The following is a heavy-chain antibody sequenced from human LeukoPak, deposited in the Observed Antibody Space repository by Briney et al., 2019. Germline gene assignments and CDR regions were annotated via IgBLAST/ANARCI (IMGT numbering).Heavy chain of an antibody. Sequence: GASVKVSCKASGYSFTGHYIHWVRQAPGQGLEWIGWVSPSSGGPDYAQKFKGRVTVTRDTSISTAYMELSRLTADDTAVYYCARDSEYQLLQNYFDAWGQGTLVIVSS. CDR2: VSPSSGGP. CDR1: GYSFTGHY. J-gene: IGHJ5*02. CDR3: ARDSEYQLLQNYFDA. D-gene: IGHD2-2*01. V-gene: IGHV1-2*02.